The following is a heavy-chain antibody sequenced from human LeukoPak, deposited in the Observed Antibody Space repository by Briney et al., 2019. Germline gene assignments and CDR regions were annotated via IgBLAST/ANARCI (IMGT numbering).Heavy chain of an antibody. J-gene: IGHJ2*01. CDR2: IYSGGST. CDR1: GFTFSNAW. CDR3: AKGLARTYWYFDL. D-gene: IGHD1-1*01. V-gene: IGHV3-53*01. Sequence: GGSLRLSCAASGFTFSNAWMSWVRQAPGKGLEWVSVIYSGGSTYYADSVKGRFTISRDNSKNTLYLQMNSLRAEDTAVYYCAKGLARTYWYFDLWGRGTLVTVSS.